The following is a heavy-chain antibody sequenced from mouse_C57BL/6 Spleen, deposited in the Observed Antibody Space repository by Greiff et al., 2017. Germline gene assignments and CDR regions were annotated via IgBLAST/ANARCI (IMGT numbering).Heavy chain of an antibody. Sequence: EVKLMESEGGLVQPGSSMKLSCTASGFTFSDYYMAWVRQVPEKGLEWVANINYDGSSTYYLDSLKSRFIISRDNAKNILYLQMSSLKSEDTATYYCAREFMTTVPYFDVWGTGTTVTVSS. CDR3: AREFMTTVPYFDV. CDR2: INYDGSST. J-gene: IGHJ1*03. CDR1: GFTFSDYY. V-gene: IGHV5-16*01. D-gene: IGHD1-1*01.